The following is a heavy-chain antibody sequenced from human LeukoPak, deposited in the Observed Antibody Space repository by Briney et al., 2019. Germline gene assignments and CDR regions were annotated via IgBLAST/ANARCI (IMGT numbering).Heavy chain of an antibody. CDR3: ARVMVGMDV. Sequence: ASVKVSCKASGYTFTSYGISWVRQAPGQGLEWMGRINPNSGGTNYAQKFQGRVTMTRDTSISTAYMELSRLRSDDTAVYYCARVMVGMDVWGQGTTVTVSS. V-gene: IGHV1-2*06. D-gene: IGHD2-8*01. J-gene: IGHJ6*02. CDR2: INPNSGGT. CDR1: GYTFTSYG.